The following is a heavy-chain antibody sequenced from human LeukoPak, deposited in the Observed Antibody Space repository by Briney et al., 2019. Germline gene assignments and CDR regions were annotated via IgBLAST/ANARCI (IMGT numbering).Heavy chain of an antibody. V-gene: IGHV4-59*08. CDR2: IYYSVST. CDR3: ATHVEVDNPFDF. D-gene: IGHD3-9*01. Sequence: SETLSLTCSVSGVSISTYFWSWIRQPPGKGLEWIGHIYYSVSTDYNPSLKSRVLISQDTSKNQFFLSLNSVTAADTAVYYCATHVEVDNPFDFWGQGTMVTVSS. CDR1: GVSISTYF. J-gene: IGHJ3*01.